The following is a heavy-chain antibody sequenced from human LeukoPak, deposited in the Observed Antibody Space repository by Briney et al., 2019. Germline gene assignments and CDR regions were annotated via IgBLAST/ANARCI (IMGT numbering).Heavy chain of an antibody. Sequence: GGSLRLSCAASGFTFSNAWMSWVRQAPGKGLKWVGRIKSKTDGGTTDYAAPVKGRFTISRDDSKNTLYLQMNSLKTEDTAVYYCTTRGSTVTYYFDYWGQGTLVTVSS. CDR1: GFTFSNAW. J-gene: IGHJ4*02. CDR2: IKSKTDGGTT. V-gene: IGHV3-15*01. CDR3: TTRGSTVTYYFDY. D-gene: IGHD4-17*01.